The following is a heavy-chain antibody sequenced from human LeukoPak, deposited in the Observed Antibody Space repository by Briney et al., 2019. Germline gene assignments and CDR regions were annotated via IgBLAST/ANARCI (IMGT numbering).Heavy chain of an antibody. CDR1: GGSISSYY. V-gene: IGHV4-59*01. D-gene: IGHD2-15*01. J-gene: IGHJ6*03. CDR2: IYYSGST. Sequence: SETLSLTCTVSGGSISSYYWSWLRQPPGKGLEWIGYIYYSGSTNYNPSLKSRVTISVDTSKNQFSLKLSSVTAADTAVYYCARSVEGYCSGGSCYYYYYYMDVWGKGTTVTVSS. CDR3: ARSVEGYCSGGSCYYYYYYMDV.